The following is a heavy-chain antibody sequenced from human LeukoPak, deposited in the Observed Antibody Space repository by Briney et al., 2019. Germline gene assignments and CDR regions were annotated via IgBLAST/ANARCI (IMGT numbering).Heavy chain of an antibody. CDR1: GFTFSSYA. D-gene: IGHD4-11*01. CDR3: ARGATRYSNPS. J-gene: IGHJ5*02. CDR2: ISGSGGST. V-gene: IGHV3-23*01. Sequence: GGSLRLSCAASGFTFSSYAMSWVRQASGKGLEWVSAISGSGGSTYYADSVKGRFTISRDNSKNTLYLQMNSLRAEDTAVYYCARGATRYSNPSWGQGTLVTVSS.